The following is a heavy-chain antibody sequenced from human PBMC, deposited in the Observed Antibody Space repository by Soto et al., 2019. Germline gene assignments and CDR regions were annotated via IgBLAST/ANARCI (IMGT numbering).Heavy chain of an antibody. Sequence: PGGSLRLSCAASGFTFSSYWMHWVRQAPGKGLEWVGRILKKADGYTTEYAASVRGRFTLSRDDSKNSVYLQMNSLKTEDTAVYYCTDCGRTSFDGWGQGTLVTVSSGKPVFRRPSHSPVYYCARSPDSVVTPFSPHYWGQGTLVTVSS. CDR2: ILKKADGYTT. CDR3: TDCGRTSFDGWGQGTLVTVSSGKPVFRRPSHSPVYYCARSPDSVVTPFSPHY. V-gene: IGHV3-72*01. CDR1: GFTFSSYW. J-gene: IGHJ4*02. D-gene: IGHD2-2*01.